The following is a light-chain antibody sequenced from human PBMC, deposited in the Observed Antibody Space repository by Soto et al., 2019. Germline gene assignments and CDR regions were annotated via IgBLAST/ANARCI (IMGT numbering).Light chain of an antibody. J-gene: IGKJ4*01. CDR3: QQLNSYPFLT. CDR2: AAS. Sequence: DIPLTQSPSFLSASVGDRVTITCRASQGISSYLAWYQQKPGKAPKLLIYAASTLQSGVPSRFSGSGSGTEFTLTISSLQPEDFATYYCQQLNSYPFLTFGRGTKVEIK. CDR1: QGISSY. V-gene: IGKV1-9*01.